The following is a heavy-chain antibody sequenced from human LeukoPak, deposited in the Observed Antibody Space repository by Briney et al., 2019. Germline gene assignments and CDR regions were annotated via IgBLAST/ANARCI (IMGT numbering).Heavy chain of an antibody. CDR1: GFTFSSYE. D-gene: IGHD3-10*01. V-gene: IGHV3-48*03. CDR3: ARDKRITMVRGVITTNWFDP. J-gene: IGHJ5*02. Sequence: PGGSLRLPCAASGFTFSSYEMNWVRQAPGKGLEWVSYISSSGSTIYYADSVKGRFTISRDNAKNSLYLQMNSLRAEDTAVYYCARDKRITMVRGVITTNWFDPWGQGTLVTVSS. CDR2: ISSSGSTI.